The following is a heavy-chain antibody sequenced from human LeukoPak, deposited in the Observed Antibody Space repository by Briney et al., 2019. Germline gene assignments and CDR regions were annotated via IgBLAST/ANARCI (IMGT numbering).Heavy chain of an antibody. J-gene: IGHJ4*02. CDR3: ARDIVAAGLFWDY. V-gene: IGHV3-7*05. Sequence: GGSLRLSCAAFGFTFSSHWMSWVRQAPGKGLEWGANIRQDGSEKYYVDSVKGRFTISRDNAKNSLYLQLNSLRAEDTAVYYCARDIVAAGLFWDYWGQGTLVTVSS. D-gene: IGHD6-13*01. CDR1: GFTFSSHW. CDR2: IRQDGSEK.